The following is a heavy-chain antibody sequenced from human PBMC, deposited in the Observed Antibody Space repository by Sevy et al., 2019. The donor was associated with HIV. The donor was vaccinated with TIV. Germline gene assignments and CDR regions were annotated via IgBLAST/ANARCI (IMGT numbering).Heavy chain of an antibody. V-gene: IGHV4-34*01. CDR3: ARGYGFLDV. CDR1: GGSFSGYY. J-gene: IGHJ6*02. D-gene: IGHD3-10*01. CDR2: INHSGST. Sequence: SETLSLTCVVYGGSFSGYYWSWIRQPPGKGLEWIGEINHSGSTNYNPSLKSRVTISVDTSKNQFSLKLSSVTAADTAVYYCARGYGFLDVWGQGTTVTVSS.